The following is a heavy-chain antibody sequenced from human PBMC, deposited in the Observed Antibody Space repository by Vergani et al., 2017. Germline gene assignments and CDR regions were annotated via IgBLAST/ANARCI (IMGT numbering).Heavy chain of an antibody. CDR1: GYTFTVYY. CDR2: INPNSGDT. V-gene: IGHV1-2*02. J-gene: IGHJ4*02. D-gene: IGHD3-3*01. CDR3: ARQLGDLWGGSSIDY. Sequence: QVQLVQSGAEVKKPGASVTVSCKASGYTFTVYYIHWVRQAPGQGLEWMGWINPNSGDTNYAQKFQGRVTRTRDTSISTAYMELSRLRSDDTAVYYCARQLGDLWGGSSIDYWGQGTLVTVSS.